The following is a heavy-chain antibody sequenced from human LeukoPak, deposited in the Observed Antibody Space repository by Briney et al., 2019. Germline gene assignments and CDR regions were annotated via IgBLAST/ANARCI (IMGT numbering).Heavy chain of an antibody. CDR1: GFTFSTYN. J-gene: IGHJ4*02. CDR3: ARVGDGYSAFDY. Sequence: GGSLRLSCAASGFTFSTYNMNWVRQAPGKGLEWVSSISSSSNYIYYADSVKGRFTISSDNATNSLYLQMNSLRVADTDVYYCARVGDGYSAFDYWGQGTLVTVSS. CDR2: ISSSSNYI. V-gene: IGHV3-21*01. D-gene: IGHD5-24*01.